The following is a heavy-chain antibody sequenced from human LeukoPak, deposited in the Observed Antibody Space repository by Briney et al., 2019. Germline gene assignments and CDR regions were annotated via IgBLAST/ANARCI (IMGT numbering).Heavy chain of an antibody. Sequence: PSETLSLTCAVYGGSFSGYYWSWIRQPPGKGLEWIGEINHSGSTNYNPSLKSRVTISVDTSKNQFSLKLSSVTAADTAVYYCARGPWGPLSRDFDYWGQGTLVTVSS. D-gene: IGHD3-16*01. CDR1: GGSFSGYY. CDR2: INHSGST. J-gene: IGHJ4*02. V-gene: IGHV4-34*01. CDR3: ARGPWGPLSRDFDY.